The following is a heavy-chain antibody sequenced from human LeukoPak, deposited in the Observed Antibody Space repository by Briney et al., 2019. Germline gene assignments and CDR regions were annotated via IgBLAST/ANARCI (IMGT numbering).Heavy chain of an antibody. V-gene: IGHV1-69*13. Sequence: EASVKVSCKASGGTFSTYAISWVRQAPGQGLEWMAGIIPILGTANYAQEFKGRVTITADEFTGTAYMELSSLRSEDTAVFYCASNTNYYENTGHYVLDSWGQGTLVTVSS. CDR1: GGTFSTYA. CDR3: ASNTNYYENTGHYVLDS. J-gene: IGHJ5*01. CDR2: IIPILGTA. D-gene: IGHD3-22*01.